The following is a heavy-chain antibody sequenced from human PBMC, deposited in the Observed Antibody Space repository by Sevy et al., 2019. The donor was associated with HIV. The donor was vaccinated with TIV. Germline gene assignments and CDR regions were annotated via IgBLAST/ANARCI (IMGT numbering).Heavy chain of an antibody. CDR3: AREDIRVAGIGYYFHS. J-gene: IGHJ4*02. D-gene: IGHD6-19*01. Sequence: GGSLRLSCAASGFSMSGYDMHWVRQAPGKGLEWVAVIWYDGTNREYADSVKGRFTISRDNSKNTLYLQMNSLRVEDTAVYYCAREDIRVAGIGYYFHSWGQGTLVTVSS. V-gene: IGHV3-33*01. CDR2: IWYDGTNR. CDR1: GFSMSGYD.